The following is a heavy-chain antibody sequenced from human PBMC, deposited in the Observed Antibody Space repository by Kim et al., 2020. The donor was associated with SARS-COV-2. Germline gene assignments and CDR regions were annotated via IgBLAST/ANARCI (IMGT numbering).Heavy chain of an antibody. Sequence: SLRGRFTISVDTSKNQFSLKLSSVTAADTAVYYCARTRTIFGVVTFWFDYWGQGTLVTVSS. V-gene: IGHV4-59*01. J-gene: IGHJ4*02. D-gene: IGHD3-3*01. CDR3: ARTRTIFGVVTFWFDY.